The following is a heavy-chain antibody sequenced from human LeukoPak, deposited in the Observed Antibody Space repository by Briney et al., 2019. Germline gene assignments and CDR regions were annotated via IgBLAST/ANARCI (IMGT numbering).Heavy chain of an antibody. J-gene: IGHJ4*02. D-gene: IGHD2-15*01. CDR2: VSGGSSYI. V-gene: IGHV3-21*01. CDR1: GFTFSSYS. Sequence: GGSLRLSCAASGFTFSSYSMSWVRQAPGKGLEWVSSVSGGSSYIYYADSLQGRFTISRDNAKNSLYLQMNSLRAEDTAVYYCARVGGEEHYSGGSCGLPKFFDSWGQGILVTVSP. CDR3: ARVGGEEHYSGGSCGLPKFFDS.